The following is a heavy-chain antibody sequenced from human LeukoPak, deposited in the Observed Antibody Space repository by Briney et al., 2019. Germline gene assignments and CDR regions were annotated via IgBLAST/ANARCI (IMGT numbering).Heavy chain of an antibody. CDR2: IYPGDSDT. CDR3: AGGAIEMGTTNAFDI. CDR1: GYNFINYW. J-gene: IGHJ3*02. D-gene: IGHD5-24*01. V-gene: IGHV5-51*01. Sequence: GESLQISCKGSGYNFINYWIGWVRQMPGKGLEWMGIIYPGDSDTRYSPSFQGQVTISVDKSISTAYVQWSGLKASDTAMYYCAGGAIEMGTTNAFDIWGQGTMVTVSS.